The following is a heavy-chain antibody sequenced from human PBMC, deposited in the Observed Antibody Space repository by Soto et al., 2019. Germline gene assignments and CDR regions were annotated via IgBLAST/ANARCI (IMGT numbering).Heavy chain of an antibody. Sequence: GASVKVSCKASGYTFTSYAMHWVRQAPVQMLELMVWINAGNGNTKYSQKFQGRVTITMYTSAITSYMELSILISEDTAVYYCARDSELELRPQPPDYWGQGTLVTVSS. CDR2: INAGNGNT. CDR1: GYTFTSYA. V-gene: IGHV1-3*01. CDR3: ARDSELELRPQPPDY. J-gene: IGHJ4*02. D-gene: IGHD1-26*01.